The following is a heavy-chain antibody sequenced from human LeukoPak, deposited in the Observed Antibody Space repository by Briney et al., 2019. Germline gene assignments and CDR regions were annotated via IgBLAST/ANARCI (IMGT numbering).Heavy chain of an antibody. CDR2: IYYSGST. Sequence: SETLSLTCTVSGGSISSGDYYWSWIRQPPGKGPEWIGYIYYSGSTYYNPSLKSRVTISVDTSKNQFSLKLSSVTAADTAVYYCARGPSPGYYYDSSGPDNWFDPWGQGTLVTVSA. D-gene: IGHD3-22*01. V-gene: IGHV4-30-4*01. CDR1: GGSISSGDYY. J-gene: IGHJ5*02. CDR3: ARGPSPGYYYDSSGPDNWFDP.